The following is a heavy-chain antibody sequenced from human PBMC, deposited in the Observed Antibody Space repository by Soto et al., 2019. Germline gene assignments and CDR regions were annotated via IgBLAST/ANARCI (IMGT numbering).Heavy chain of an antibody. V-gene: IGHV3-21*05. CDR3: PIDSSRRTLFSTSTGS. D-gene: IGHD1-1*01. J-gene: IGHJ5*02. CDR1: RFAFSSYN. Sequence: PGGSLRLSCAASRFAFSSYNVNWVRQAAGRGLERVSFIRAGSTYVYYSDPVEGRFTISRDHANNSLYLQMNGLRFEDTAVYFCPIDSSRRTLFSTSTGSCGQGTPVTV. CDR2: IRAGSTYV.